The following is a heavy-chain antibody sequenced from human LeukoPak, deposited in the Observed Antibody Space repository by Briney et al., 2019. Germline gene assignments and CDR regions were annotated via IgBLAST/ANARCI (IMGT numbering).Heavy chain of an antibody. V-gene: IGHV3-20*04. J-gene: IGHJ4*02. Sequence: RAGGSLRLSCAASGFTFDDYGMSWVRQAPGKGLEWVSGINWNGGSTGYADSVKGRFTISRDNAKNSLYLQMNSLRAEDTALYYCARASNCYDSSGYYGYWGQGTLVTVSS. CDR3: ARASNCYDSSGYYGY. CDR1: GFTFDDYG. D-gene: IGHD3-22*01. CDR2: INWNGGST.